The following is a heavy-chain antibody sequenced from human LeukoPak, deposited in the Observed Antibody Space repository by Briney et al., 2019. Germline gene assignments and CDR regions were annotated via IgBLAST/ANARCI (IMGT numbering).Heavy chain of an antibody. CDR2: IYTSGST. CDR1: GGSISGGSYY. V-gene: IGHV4-61*02. Sequence: SQTLSLTCTVSGGSISGGSYYWSWIRQPAGKGLEWIGRIYTSGSTNYNPSLKSRVTISVDTSKNQFSLKLSSVTAADTAVYYCARGYCSGGSCYSYYYYNYMDVWGKGTTVTVSS. D-gene: IGHD2-15*01. J-gene: IGHJ6*03. CDR3: ARGYCSGGSCYSYYYYNYMDV.